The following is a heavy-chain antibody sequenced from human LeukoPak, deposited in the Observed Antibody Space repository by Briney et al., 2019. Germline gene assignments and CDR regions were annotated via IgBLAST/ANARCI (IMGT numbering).Heavy chain of an antibody. D-gene: IGHD6-13*01. CDR1: GFTFSSYW. CDR2: IKQDGSEK. Sequence: PGGSLRLSCTASGFTFSSYWMSWVRQAPGKGVEWVANIKQDGSEKYYVDSVKGRFTISRDNAKNSLYLQMNSLKAADTAIYYCACSRTFDYWGQGTLVTVS. V-gene: IGHV3-7*01. J-gene: IGHJ4*02. CDR3: ACSRTFDY.